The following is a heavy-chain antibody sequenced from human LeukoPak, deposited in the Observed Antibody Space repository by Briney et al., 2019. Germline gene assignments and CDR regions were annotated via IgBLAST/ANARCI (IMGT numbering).Heavy chain of an antibody. CDR1: GFTFSSYA. J-gene: IGHJ5*02. V-gene: IGHV3-30*04. D-gene: IGHD3-10*01. Sequence: GRSLRLSCAASGFTFSSYAMHWVRQAPGKGLEWVAVISYDGSNKYYADSVKGRFTISRDNSKNTLYLQMNSLRAEDTAVYYCAGVSVWFGEPLGWFDPWGQGTLVTVSS. CDR2: ISYDGSNK. CDR3: AGVSVWFGEPLGWFDP.